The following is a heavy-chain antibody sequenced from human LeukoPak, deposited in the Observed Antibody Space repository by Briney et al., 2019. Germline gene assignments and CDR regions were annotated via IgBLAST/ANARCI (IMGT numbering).Heavy chain of an antibody. Sequence: GGSLRLSCAASGFTFHSHSMNWVRQAPGKGLEWVSSISMTSSYLYYADSVKGRFTISRDNAKNSLYLHMNSLRAEDTAVYYCARVAGYSGYEPGYFEDWGQGTLVTVSS. CDR3: ARVAGYSGYEPGYFED. V-gene: IGHV3-21*01. CDR2: ISMTSSYL. D-gene: IGHD5-12*01. J-gene: IGHJ4*02. CDR1: GFTFHSHS.